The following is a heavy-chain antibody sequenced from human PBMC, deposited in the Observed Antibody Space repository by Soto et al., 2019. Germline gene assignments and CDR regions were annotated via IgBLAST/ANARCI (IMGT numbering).Heavy chain of an antibody. J-gene: IGHJ4*02. V-gene: IGHV4-39*01. D-gene: IGHD2-15*01. CDR1: GGSISGSYYY. CDR2: VFYTGFT. CDR3: VRVVEAATRHTDFDS. Sequence: PSETLSLTCAVSGGSISGSYYYWGWLRQSPGKGPEWIGSVFYTGFTSYNPSLESRVSVSVDTSKNQVSLRVRSVTVAETAMYYCVRVVEAATRHTDFDSWGQGIVVTVSS.